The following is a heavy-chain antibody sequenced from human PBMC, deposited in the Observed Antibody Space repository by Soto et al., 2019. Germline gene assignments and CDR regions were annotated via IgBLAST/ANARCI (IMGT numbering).Heavy chain of an antibody. Sequence: QVQLVQSGAEVKKPGASVKVSCKASGYTFTGHYMHWVRQAPGQGLEWMGWINPNSGGTNYAQKFQGWVTMTRDTSISTAYMELSRLRSDDTAVYYCARSGYCSGGSCPFFDYWGQGTLVTVSS. J-gene: IGHJ4*02. CDR3: ARSGYCSGGSCPFFDY. V-gene: IGHV1-2*04. CDR2: INPNSGGT. D-gene: IGHD2-15*01. CDR1: GYTFTGHY.